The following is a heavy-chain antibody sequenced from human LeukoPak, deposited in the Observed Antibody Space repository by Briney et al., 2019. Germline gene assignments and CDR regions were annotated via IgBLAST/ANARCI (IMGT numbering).Heavy chain of an antibody. V-gene: IGHV4-31*03. D-gene: IGHD4-11*01. CDR3: VRILQSGRGYYFDY. CDR1: GGSISSGGYY. J-gene: IGHJ4*02. Sequence: PSETLSLTCTVSGGSISSGGYYWSWIRQHPGKGLEWIGYIYYSGSTYYNPSLKSRVTISVDTSKNQFSLKLSSVTAADTAVYYCVRILQSGRGYYFDYWGQGTLVTVSS. CDR2: IYYSGST.